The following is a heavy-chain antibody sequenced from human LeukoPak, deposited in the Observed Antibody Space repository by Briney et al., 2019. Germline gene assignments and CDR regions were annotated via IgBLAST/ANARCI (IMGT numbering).Heavy chain of an antibody. J-gene: IGHJ4*02. D-gene: IGHD3-10*01. Sequence: PGGSLRLSCAASGFTFSSYGMHWVRQAPGKGLEWVAVISYDGSNKYYADSVKGRFTISRDNSKNTLYLQMNSLRAEDTAVYYCAKAPGGESGRNYFDYWGQGTLVTVSS. CDR2: ISYDGSNK. CDR3: AKAPGGESGRNYFDY. CDR1: GFTFSSYG. V-gene: IGHV3-30*18.